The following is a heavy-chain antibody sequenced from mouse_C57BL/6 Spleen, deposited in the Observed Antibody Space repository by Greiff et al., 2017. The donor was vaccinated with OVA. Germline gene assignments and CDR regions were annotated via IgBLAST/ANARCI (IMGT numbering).Heavy chain of an antibody. CDR1: GYAFSSSW. J-gene: IGHJ4*01. CDR3: ARDYYGSSYHYAMDY. Sequence: VQLQQSGPELVKPGASVKISCKASGYAFSSSWMNWVKQRPGKGLEWIGRIYPGDGDTNYNGKFKRKATLTADKSSRTAYMQLSSLTSEDSAVYFCARDYYGSSYHYAMDYWGQGTSVTVSS. D-gene: IGHD1-1*01. CDR2: IYPGDGDT. V-gene: IGHV1-82*01.